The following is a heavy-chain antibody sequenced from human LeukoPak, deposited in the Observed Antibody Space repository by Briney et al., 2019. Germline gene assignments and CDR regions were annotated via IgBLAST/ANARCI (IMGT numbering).Heavy chain of an antibody. Sequence: GSLRLSCTASGFTLSSYTMHWFRQAPGKGLEWVALISHDGTNKNYADSVKGRFTISRDNSKNTLYLQMNSLRAEDTALFYCARDFYNSSGYFYGNYWGQGTLVTVSS. CDR1: GFTLSSYT. CDR2: ISHDGTNK. V-gene: IGHV3-30-3*01. D-gene: IGHD3-22*01. J-gene: IGHJ4*02. CDR3: ARDFYNSSGYFYGNY.